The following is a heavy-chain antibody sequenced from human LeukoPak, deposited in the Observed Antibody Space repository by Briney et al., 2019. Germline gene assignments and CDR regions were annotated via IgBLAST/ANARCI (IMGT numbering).Heavy chain of an antibody. CDR2: IYYSGSTNYT. CDR3: ARDPIVSVGDWYFDL. D-gene: IGHD3-16*02. J-gene: IGHJ2*01. Sequence: PSDTLSLTCAVYGGSITGHYWSWIRQPPGKGLEWIGYIYYSGSTNYTNYNPSLKSRVTISVDTSKNQFSLKLSSVTAADTAVYYCARDPIVSVGDWYFDLWGRGTLATVSS. CDR1: GGSITGHY. V-gene: IGHV4-59*11.